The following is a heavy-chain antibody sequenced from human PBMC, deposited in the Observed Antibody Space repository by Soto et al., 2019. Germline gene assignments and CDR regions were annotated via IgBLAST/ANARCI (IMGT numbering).Heavy chain of an antibody. CDR3: ARDYSSSWYQSRMNFDY. V-gene: IGHV4-34*01. Sequence: SQTLSLTCAVYGGSFSGYYWSWIRQPPGKGLEWIGEINHSGSTNYNPSLKSRVTISVDTSKNQFSLKLSSVTAADTAVYYCARDYSSSWYQSRMNFDYWGQGTLVTVSS. CDR2: INHSGST. CDR1: GGSFSGYY. D-gene: IGHD6-13*01. J-gene: IGHJ4*02.